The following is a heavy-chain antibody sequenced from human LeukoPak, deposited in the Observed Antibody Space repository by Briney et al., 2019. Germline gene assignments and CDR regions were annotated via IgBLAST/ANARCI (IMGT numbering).Heavy chain of an antibody. CDR1: GFIFSDHY. D-gene: IGHD1-26*01. J-gene: IGHJ3*02. CDR3: ASPVGATTVRAFDI. CDR2: TRNEANIYTT. V-gene: IGHV3-72*01. Sequence: GGSLRLPCAASGFIFSDHYMDWVRQAPGKGLEWVGRTRNEANIYTTKYAASVKGRFTISRDDSKNSLYLQMNSLKTEDTAVYYCASPVGATTVRAFDIWAKGQWSPSLQ.